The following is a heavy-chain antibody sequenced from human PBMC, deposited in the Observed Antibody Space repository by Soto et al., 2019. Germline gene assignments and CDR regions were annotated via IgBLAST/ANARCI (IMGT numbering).Heavy chain of an antibody. CDR2: IYPGDSDT. CDR3: ARTSAAGKYYYGMDV. Sequence: ESLKISCEASGYNFASYWIGWVRQMPGKGLEWMGIIYPGDSDTRYSPSFQGQVTISADKSISTAYLQWSSLKASDTAMYYCARTSAAGKYYYGMDVWGQGTTVTVSS. D-gene: IGHD6-13*01. CDR1: GYNFASYW. V-gene: IGHV5-51*01. J-gene: IGHJ6*02.